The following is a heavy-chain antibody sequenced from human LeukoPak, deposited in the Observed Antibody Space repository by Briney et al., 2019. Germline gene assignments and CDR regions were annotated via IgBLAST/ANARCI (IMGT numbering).Heavy chain of an antibody. J-gene: IGHJ4*02. Sequence: GESLKISCKGSGYSFTSYWIGWVRQMPGKGLEWMGIIYPGDSDTRYSPSFQGQVTISADKSISTAYLQWSSLKASDTAMYYCARSQLGYCSSTSCHDLWFDYWGQGTLVTVSS. CDR2: IYPGDSDT. V-gene: IGHV5-51*01. D-gene: IGHD2-2*01. CDR1: GYSFTSYW. CDR3: ARSQLGYCSSTSCHDLWFDY.